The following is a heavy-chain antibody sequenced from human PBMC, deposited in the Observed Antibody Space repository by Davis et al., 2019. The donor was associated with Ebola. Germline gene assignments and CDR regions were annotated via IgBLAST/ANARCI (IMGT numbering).Heavy chain of an antibody. CDR3: ARAGIAAAGPRNAFDI. Sequence: SETLSLTCTVSGGSISSYYWSWIRQPPGKGLEWIGYIYYSGSTNYNPSLKSRVTISVDTSKNQFSLKLSSVTAADTAVYYCARAGIAAAGPRNAFDIWGQGTMVTVSS. J-gene: IGHJ3*02. V-gene: IGHV4-59*01. CDR2: IYYSGST. CDR1: GGSISSYY. D-gene: IGHD6-13*01.